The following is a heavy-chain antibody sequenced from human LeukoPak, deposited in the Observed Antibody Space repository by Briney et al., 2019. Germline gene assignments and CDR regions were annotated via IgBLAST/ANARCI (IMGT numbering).Heavy chain of an antibody. D-gene: IGHD3-9*01. V-gene: IGHV4-34*01. CDR1: GGSFSGYY. Sequence: PSETLSLTCAVYGGSFSGYYWSWIRQPPGKGLEWIGEVNHSGSTNYNPSLKSRVTISVDTSKNQFSLKLSSVTAADTAVYYCARRVLTGYYKGYYYYMDVWGKGTAVTISS. CDR3: ARRVLTGYYKGYYYYMDV. J-gene: IGHJ6*03. CDR2: VNHSGST.